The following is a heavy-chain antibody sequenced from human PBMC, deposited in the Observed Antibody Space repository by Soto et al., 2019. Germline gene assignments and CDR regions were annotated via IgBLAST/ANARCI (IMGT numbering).Heavy chain of an antibody. V-gene: IGHV3-11*06. J-gene: IGHJ6*02. D-gene: IGHD3-3*01. CDR3: VSWITMTPESYYFTMDV. CDR1: GFTFSDYY. Sequence: QVQLMESGGGLVKPGGSLRLSCAASGFTFSDYYMSWIRQAPGKGLEWVSDISSSSSYINYADSVKGRFTISRDNAKNSLYLQMNSLRAEDTAVYYCVSWITMTPESYYFTMDVWGLASTVTVSS. CDR2: ISSSSSYI.